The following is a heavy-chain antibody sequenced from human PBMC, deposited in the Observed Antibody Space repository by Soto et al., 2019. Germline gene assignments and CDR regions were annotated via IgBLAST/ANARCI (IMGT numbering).Heavy chain of an antibody. V-gene: IGHV1-69*12. D-gene: IGHD3-10*01. CDR3: ARDSGDYYGSGSYFNWFDP. J-gene: IGHJ5*02. CDR1: GGTFSSYA. CDR2: IIPIFGTA. Sequence: QVQLVQSGAEVKKPGSSVKVSCKASGGTFSSYAISWVRQAPGQGLEWMGGIIPIFGTANYAQKFQGRVTITADEATSTAYMELSSLRSEDTAVYYCARDSGDYYGSGSYFNWFDPWGQGTLVTVSS.